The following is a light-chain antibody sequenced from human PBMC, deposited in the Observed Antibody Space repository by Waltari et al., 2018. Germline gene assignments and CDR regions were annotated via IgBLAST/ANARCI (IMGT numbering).Light chain of an antibody. CDR1: SSNLGSNY. CDR3: AAWDDSLSGYV. V-gene: IGLV1-47*01. CDR2: RNN. Sequence: QSVLTPPPSASGTPGQSVTLSCSVSSSNLGSNYVSWYQQLPGTAPKLLIYRNNQRPSGVPDRFSGSKSGTSASLAISGLRSEDEADYYCAAWDDSLSGYVFGTGTKVTVL. J-gene: IGLJ1*01.